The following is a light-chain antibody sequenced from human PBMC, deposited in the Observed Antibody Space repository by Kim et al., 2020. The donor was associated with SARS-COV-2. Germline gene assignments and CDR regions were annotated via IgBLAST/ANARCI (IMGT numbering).Light chain of an antibody. CDR3: GTWDINLKTYV. CDR1: NFNIGNNY. CDR2: DNN. V-gene: IGLV1-51*01. Sequence: QSVLTQPPSVSASPGQKVTISCSGSNFNIGNNYVSWYQQLPGTAPKLLIYDNNQRPSGIPDRFSGSRSGTSATLDISGLQTGDEADYYCGTWDINLKTYVFGGGTKVTVL. J-gene: IGLJ1*01.